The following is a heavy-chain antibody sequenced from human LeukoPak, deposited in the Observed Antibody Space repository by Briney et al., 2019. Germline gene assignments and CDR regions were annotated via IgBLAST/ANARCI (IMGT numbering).Heavy chain of an antibody. D-gene: IGHD3-10*01. J-gene: IGHJ4*02. V-gene: IGHV3-30*02. CDR3: VQGTRRGAITMVRGVIGKSYYFDS. Sequence: GGSLRLSCAPSGFTFSNYGMHWVRQAPGKGLEWVAFIPYDGTNKYYADSMKGRFTISRDNSKNTLYLQMKSLRAADTALYYCVQGTRRGAITMVRGVIGKSYYFDSWGQGTLVTVSS. CDR2: IPYDGTNK. CDR1: GFTFSNYG.